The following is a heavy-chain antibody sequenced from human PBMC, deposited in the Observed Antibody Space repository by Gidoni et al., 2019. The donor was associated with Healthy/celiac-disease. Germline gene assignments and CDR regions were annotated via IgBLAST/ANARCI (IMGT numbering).Heavy chain of an antibody. CDR3: ARPSPAHGDYAPFDY. D-gene: IGHD4-17*01. CDR2: IYYSGST. Sequence: QLQLQESGPGLVKPSETLSLTCTVSGGSISRSSYYWGWIRQPPGKGLEWIGSIYYSGSTYYNPSLKSRVTISVDTSKNQFSLKLSSVTAADTAVYYCARPSPAHGDYAPFDYWGQGTLVTVSS. V-gene: IGHV4-39*01. CDR1: GGSISRSSYY. J-gene: IGHJ4*02.